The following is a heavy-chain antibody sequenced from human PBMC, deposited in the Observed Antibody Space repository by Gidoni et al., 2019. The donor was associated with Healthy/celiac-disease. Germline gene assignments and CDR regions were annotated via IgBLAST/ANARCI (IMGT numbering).Heavy chain of an antibody. CDR1: GFTFGRDW. CDR2: IKQDGSEK. CDR3: ARDLPIVGATTTPAFDI. D-gene: IGHD1-26*01. J-gene: IGHJ3*02. V-gene: IGHV3-7*03. Sequence: EVQLVESGGGLVQPGGSLRLCCAAAGFTFGRDWMSWVRQAPGKGLEWVANIKQDGSEKYYVDSVKGRFTISRDNAKNSLYLQMNSLRAEDTAVYYCARDLPIVGATTTPAFDIWGQGTMVTVSS.